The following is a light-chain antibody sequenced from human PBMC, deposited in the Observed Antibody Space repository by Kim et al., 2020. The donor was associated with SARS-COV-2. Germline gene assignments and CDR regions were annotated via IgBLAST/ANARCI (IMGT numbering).Light chain of an antibody. CDR3: NSRDSNDNVV. Sequence: SSELTQDPAVSVALGQTVRITCQGDSLRSYYATWYQQKPGQAPIVVIYGKNNRPSGIPDRFSGSSSGNTASLTITGTQAGDEADYYSNSRDSNDNVVFGRGTKLTV. V-gene: IGLV3-19*01. CDR1: SLRSYY. J-gene: IGLJ2*01. CDR2: GKN.